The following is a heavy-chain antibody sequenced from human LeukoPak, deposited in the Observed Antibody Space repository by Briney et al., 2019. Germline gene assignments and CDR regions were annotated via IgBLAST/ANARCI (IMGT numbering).Heavy chain of an antibody. V-gene: IGHV4-59*01. CDR1: GGSISSYH. CDR2: IYYSGST. D-gene: IGHD1-26*01. CDR3: ARCSGSYYNAWGFDP. J-gene: IGHJ5*02. Sequence: SETLSLTCTVSGGSISSYHWSWIRQPPGKGLGWVAYIYYSGSTNYNPSLKSRVTISVDTSKNQFSLKLSSVTAADTAVYYCARCSGSYYNAWGFDPWGQGTLVTVSS.